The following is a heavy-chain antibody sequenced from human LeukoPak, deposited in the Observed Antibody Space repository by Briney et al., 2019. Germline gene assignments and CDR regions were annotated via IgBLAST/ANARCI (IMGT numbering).Heavy chain of an antibody. CDR3: ARLGCSSTSCHPYYYYYMDV. J-gene: IGHJ6*03. CDR2: IYPGDSDT. Sequence: GESLKISCKGSGYSFTSYWIGWVRQMPGKGLEWMGIIYPGDSDTRYSPSFQGQVTISADKSISTAYLQWSSLKASDTAMYYCARLGCSSTSCHPYYYYYMDVWGKGTTVTISS. D-gene: IGHD2-2*01. V-gene: IGHV5-51*01. CDR1: GYSFTSYW.